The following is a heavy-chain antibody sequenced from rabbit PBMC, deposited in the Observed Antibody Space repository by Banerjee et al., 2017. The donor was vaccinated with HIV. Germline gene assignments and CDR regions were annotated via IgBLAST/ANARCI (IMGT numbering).Heavy chain of an antibody. CDR2: IGVGSGGT. CDR3: ARGGATTTWGSGL. V-gene: IGHV1S45*01. J-gene: IGHJ4*01. Sequence: QEQLVESGGDLVKPEGSLTLTCKASGFSYSGGYDVCWVRQTPGKGVEWIGCIGVGSGGTNYASWAKGRFTSTKTSSTTVTLQMTSLTAADTATYFCARGGATTTWGSGLWGPGTLVTVS. CDR1: GFSYSGGYD. D-gene: IGHD1-1*01.